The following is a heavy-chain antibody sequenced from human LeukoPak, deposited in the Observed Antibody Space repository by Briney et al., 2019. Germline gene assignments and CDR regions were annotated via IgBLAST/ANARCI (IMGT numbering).Heavy chain of an antibody. CDR2: IIPIFGTA. CDR1: GGTFSSYA. CDR3: AVEIAAAGPAHFDY. J-gene: IGHJ4*02. D-gene: IGHD6-13*01. V-gene: IGHV1-69*05. Sequence: RASVKVSCKASGGTFSSYAISWVRQAPGQGLEWMGGIIPIFGTANYAQKFQGRVTITTDESTSTAYMELSSLRSEDTAVYYCAVEIAAAGPAHFDYWGQGTLVTVSS.